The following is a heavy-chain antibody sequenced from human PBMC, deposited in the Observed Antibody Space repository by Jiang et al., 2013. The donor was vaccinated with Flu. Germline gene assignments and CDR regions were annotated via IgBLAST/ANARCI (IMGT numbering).Heavy chain of an antibody. J-gene: IGHJ4*02. D-gene: IGHD3-22*01. CDR2: ISAYNGNT. Sequence: SGAEVKKPGASVKVSCKASGYTFTSYGISWVRQAPGQGLEWMGWISAYNGNTNYAQKLQGRVTMTTDTSTSTAYMELRSLGSDDTAVYYCAREGYYYDSSGYYYVPDYWGQGTLVTVSS. CDR1: GYTFTSYG. V-gene: IGHV1-18*01. CDR3: AREGYYYDSSGYYYVPDY.